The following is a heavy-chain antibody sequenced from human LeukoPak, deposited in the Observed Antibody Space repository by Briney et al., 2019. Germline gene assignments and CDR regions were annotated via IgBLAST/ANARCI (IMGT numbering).Heavy chain of an antibody. CDR2: IIPIFGTA. D-gene: IGHD2-2*01. V-gene: IGHV1-69*13. J-gene: IGHJ6*03. CDR1: GGTFSSYA. Sequence: SVKVSCKASGGTFSSYAISWVRQAPGQGLEWMGGIIPIFGTANYAQKFQGRVTITADESTSTAYMELSSLRSEDTAVYYCARVLGGSTDDYYYYYMDVWGKGTTVTVSS. CDR3: ARVLGGSTDDYYYYYMDV.